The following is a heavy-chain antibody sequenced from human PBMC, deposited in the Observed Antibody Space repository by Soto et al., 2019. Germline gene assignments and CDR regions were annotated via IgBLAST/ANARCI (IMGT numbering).Heavy chain of an antibody. V-gene: IGHV4-39*01. D-gene: IGHD3-3*01. CDR3: ATSTMTSNWFDP. J-gene: IGHJ5*02. Sequence: SETLSLTCSVSGDSISSRVYYWGWIRQPPGKGLEWIGNFYYFGSTYYNPSLKSRVTISVDTSNNQLSLRLRSVTAADTAVYFCATSTMTSNWFDPWGKGTLVTGSS. CDR2: FYYFGST. CDR1: GDSISSRVYY.